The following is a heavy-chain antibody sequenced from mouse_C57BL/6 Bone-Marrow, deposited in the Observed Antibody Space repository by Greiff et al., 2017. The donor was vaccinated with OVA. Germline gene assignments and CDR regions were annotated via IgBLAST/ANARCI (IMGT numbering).Heavy chain of an antibody. J-gene: IGHJ4*01. CDR1: GFTFSSYA. Sequence: EVQLVESGEGLVKPGGSLKLSCAASGFTFSSYAMSWVRQTPEKRLEWVAYLSSGGDYIYYADPVQGRFTISRDNARNTLYLQMSSLKSEDTAMYYCTRNDYDGYAMDYWCQGTSVTVSS. V-gene: IGHV5-9-1*02. CDR2: LSSGGDYI. D-gene: IGHD2-4*01. CDR3: TRNDYDGYAMDY.